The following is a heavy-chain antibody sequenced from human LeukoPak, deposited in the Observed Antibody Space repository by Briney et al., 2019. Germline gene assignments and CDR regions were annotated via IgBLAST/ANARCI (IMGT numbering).Heavy chain of an antibody. J-gene: IGHJ4*02. V-gene: IGHV3-30*18. CDR2: ISYDGSHK. CDR3: AKGYSGYLDY. D-gene: IGHD5-12*01. Sequence: PGRSMRLSCAASGFTFSSYGMHWVRQAPAKGVEWVAVISYDGSHKYYAESVKGRFTISRDNSKNTLYLQMNRLRAEDTAVYYCAKGYSGYLDYWGQGTLVTVSS. CDR1: GFTFSSYG.